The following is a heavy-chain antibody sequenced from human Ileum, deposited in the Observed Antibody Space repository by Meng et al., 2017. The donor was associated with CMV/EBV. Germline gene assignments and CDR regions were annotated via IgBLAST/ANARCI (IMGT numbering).Heavy chain of an antibody. V-gene: IGHV3-11*01. CDR1: GFTFSDYY. J-gene: IGHJ4*02. CDR3: AREIEPRQWLILDC. D-gene: IGHD6-19*01. Sequence: ASGFTFSDYYISWIRQAPGKGLEWVSYISNSGGKIYYADSVKGRFTISRDNAKNSLYLQLNGLRAEDTAVYYCAREIEPRQWLILDCWGQGTLVTVSS. CDR2: ISNSGGKI.